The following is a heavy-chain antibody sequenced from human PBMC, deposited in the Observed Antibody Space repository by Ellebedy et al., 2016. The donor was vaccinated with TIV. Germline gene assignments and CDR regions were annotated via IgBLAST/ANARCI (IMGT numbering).Heavy chain of an antibody. CDR3: ATVLITMVRRVIIFDY. D-gene: IGHD3-10*01. CDR1: GYTLTELS. Sequence: AASVKVSCKVSGYTLTELSMHWVRQAPGKGLEWMGGFDPEDGETIYAQKFRGRVTMTEDTSTDTAYMELSSLRSEDTAVYYCATVLITMVRRVIIFDYWGQGTLVTVSS. V-gene: IGHV1-24*01. CDR2: FDPEDGET. J-gene: IGHJ4*02.